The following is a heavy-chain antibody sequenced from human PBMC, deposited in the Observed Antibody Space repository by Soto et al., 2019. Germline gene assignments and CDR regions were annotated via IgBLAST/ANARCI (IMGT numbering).Heavy chain of an antibody. Sequence: VQLLESGGGLIQPGGSLRLSCAASGFTFSYGIHWLRQAPGKGLEGVAYISYDSSNKFYGDSVKGRFTISRDNSKNTQFLQMNSLRAEDTAVYYCAKLVLGYCSGNTCDDYWGQGTLVAVSS. CDR3: AKLVLGYCSGNTCDDY. CDR1: GFTFSYG. CDR2: ISYDSSNK. V-gene: IGHV3-30*18. J-gene: IGHJ4*02. D-gene: IGHD2-15*01.